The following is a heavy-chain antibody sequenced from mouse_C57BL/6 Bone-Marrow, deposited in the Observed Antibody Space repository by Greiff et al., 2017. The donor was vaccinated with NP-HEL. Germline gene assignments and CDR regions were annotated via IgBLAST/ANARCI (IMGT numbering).Heavy chain of an antibody. V-gene: IGHV2-6*01. CDR3: AIYYDYDDGVAY. J-gene: IGHJ3*01. D-gene: IGHD2-4*01. CDR2: IWGVGST. CDR1: GFSLTSSG. Sequence: VHLVASGPGLVAPSQSLSITCTVSGFSLTSSGVDWVRQSPGQGLEWLGVIWGVGSTNYNSALKSRLSISKDNSKSQVFLKMNSLQTDDTAMYYCAIYYDYDDGVAYWGQGTLVTVSA.